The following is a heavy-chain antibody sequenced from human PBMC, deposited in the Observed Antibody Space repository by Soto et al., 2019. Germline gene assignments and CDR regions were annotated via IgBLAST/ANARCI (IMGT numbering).Heavy chain of an antibody. D-gene: IGHD2-21*01. J-gene: IGHJ5*02. CDR3: ARLGAYYQSLDP. V-gene: IGHV4-39*07. CDR2: IYFSGSV. CDR1: GGSISTRSYY. Sequence: SETLSLTCTVSGGSISTRSYYWGWIRQPPGKGLEWIGSIYFSGSVYYNPSLKSRVTISLETSKSQFSLRLTSVTAADSAVYYCARLGAYYQSLDPWGPGTLVTVSS.